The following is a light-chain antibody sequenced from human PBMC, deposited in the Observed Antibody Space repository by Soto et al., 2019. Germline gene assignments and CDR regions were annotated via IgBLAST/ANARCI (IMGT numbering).Light chain of an antibody. J-gene: IGKJ1*01. CDR2: DAS. V-gene: IGKV1-5*01. CDR1: QSISSW. CDR3: QQYNSYWT. Sequence: DIQMTQSPSTLSASVGDRVTITCRASQSISSWLAWYQQKPGKAPKLLIYDASSLESGVPSRFSGSGSGTEFTLTISSLKPDDFATYYCQQYNSYWTFGKGPTV.